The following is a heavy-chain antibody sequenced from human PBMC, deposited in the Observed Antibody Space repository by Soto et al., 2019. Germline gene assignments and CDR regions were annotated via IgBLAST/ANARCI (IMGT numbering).Heavy chain of an antibody. V-gene: IGHV3-33*01. CDR1: GFTFSSYG. CDR2: IWYDGSNK. Sequence: GGSLRLSCAASGFTFSSYGMHWVRQAPGKGLEWVAVIWYDGSNKYYADSVKGRFTISRDNSKNTLYLQMNSLRAEDTAGYYCARGGVTMVRGVIGVATSSLHYYYMDVWGKGTTVTVSS. D-gene: IGHD3-10*01. CDR3: ARGGVTMVRGVIGVATSSLHYYYMDV. J-gene: IGHJ6*03.